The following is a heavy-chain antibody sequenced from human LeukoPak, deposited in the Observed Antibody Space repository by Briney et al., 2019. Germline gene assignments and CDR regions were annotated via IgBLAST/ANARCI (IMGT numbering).Heavy chain of an antibody. CDR3: ARGPNRRYSYDRLYYFDY. D-gene: IGHD5-18*01. V-gene: IGHV4-34*01. Sequence: SETLSLTCAVYGGSFSEYYWSWIRQPPGKGLEWIGEINHSGSTNYNPSLKSRVTISVDTSKKHFSLKLSSVTAADTAVYYCARGPNRRYSYDRLYYFDYWGQGTLVTVSS. CDR2: INHSGST. CDR1: GGSFSEYY. J-gene: IGHJ4*02.